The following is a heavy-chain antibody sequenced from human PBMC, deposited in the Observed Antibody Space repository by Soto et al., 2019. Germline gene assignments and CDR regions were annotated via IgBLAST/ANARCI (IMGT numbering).Heavy chain of an antibody. CDR2: IYYSGST. V-gene: IGHV4-31*03. Sequence: SETLSLTCTVSGGSISSGGYYWSWIRQHPGKGLEWIGYIYYSGSTYYNPSLKSRVTISVDTSKNQFSLKLSSVTAADTAVYYCARRHNARPGSVWFHPSGQAPLVTVSS. CDR1: GGSISSGGYY. D-gene: IGHD6-6*01. J-gene: IGHJ5*02. CDR3: ARRHNARPGSVWFHP.